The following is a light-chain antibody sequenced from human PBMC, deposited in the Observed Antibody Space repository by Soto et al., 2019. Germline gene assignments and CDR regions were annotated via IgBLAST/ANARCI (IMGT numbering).Light chain of an antibody. J-gene: IGKJ1*01. CDR2: SAS. CDR1: QSVSNN. Sequence: EIVLTQSPVNLSVSPGERATLSCRASQSVSNNLAWYQHKPGQAPRLLIYSASTRTTGIPARFSGSGSGTEFTLTISSLQSEDFAVYYCQQYNNWPRTFGQGTKVDIK. CDR3: QQYNNWPRT. V-gene: IGKV3-15*01.